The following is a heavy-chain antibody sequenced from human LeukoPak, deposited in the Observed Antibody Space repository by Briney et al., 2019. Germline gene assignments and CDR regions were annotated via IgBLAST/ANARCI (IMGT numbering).Heavy chain of an antibody. J-gene: IGHJ4*02. CDR3: ARVGHYYGSGSYSADY. CDR2: ISSSGSTI. Sequence: GGSLRLSCAASGFTVSSNYMSWIRQAPGKGLEWVSYISSSGSTIYYADSVKGRFTISRDNAKNSLYLQMNSLRAEDTAVYYCARVGHYYGSGSYSADYWGQGTLVTVSS. D-gene: IGHD3-10*01. V-gene: IGHV3-11*01. CDR1: GFTVSSNY.